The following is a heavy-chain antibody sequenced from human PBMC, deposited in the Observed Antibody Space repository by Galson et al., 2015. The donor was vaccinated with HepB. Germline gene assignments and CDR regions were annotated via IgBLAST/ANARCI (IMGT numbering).Heavy chain of an antibody. Sequence: SLRLSCAASGFTFSTYALHWVRQAPGKGLEWPAVISCAGTSTYYADSVKGRFTISRDISENTVFLQMKSLRAEDTGIYYCASETKAMDRTNGLDDWGQGTPVTVSS. CDR2: ISCAGTST. CDR3: ASETKAMDRTNGLDD. CDR1: GFTFSTYA. D-gene: IGHD2-2*03. V-gene: IGHV3-30-3*01. J-gene: IGHJ4*02.